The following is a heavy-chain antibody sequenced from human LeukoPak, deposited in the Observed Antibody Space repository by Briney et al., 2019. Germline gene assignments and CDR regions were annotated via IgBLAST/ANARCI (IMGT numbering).Heavy chain of an antibody. D-gene: IGHD6-13*01. V-gene: IGHV3-53*01. CDR2: IYTGGST. J-gene: IGHJ4*02. CDR3: ARGIRIAAIDY. Sequence: AGGSLRLSCAASGFTVSNNYMSWVRQAPGKGLEWVSVIYTGGSTYYADSVKGRFIISRDNSENTLYLQLNSLRAEDTAVYYCARGIRIAAIDYWGQGTLVTVSS. CDR1: GFTVSNNY.